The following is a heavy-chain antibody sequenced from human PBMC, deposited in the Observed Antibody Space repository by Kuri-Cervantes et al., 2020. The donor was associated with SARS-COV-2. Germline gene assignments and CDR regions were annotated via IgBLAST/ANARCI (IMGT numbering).Heavy chain of an antibody. Sequence: SETLSLTCTVSGASIRSASYFWAWIRQPPGKGLEWIGSIYHSGSTYYNPSLKSRVTISVDTSKNQFSLKLSSVTAADTAVYYCARAIDLVYAIGGRAFDIWGQGTMVTVSS. CDR3: ARAIDLVYAIGGRAFDI. CDR2: IYHSGST. J-gene: IGHJ3*02. CDR1: GASIRSASYF. D-gene: IGHD2-8*01. V-gene: IGHV4-39*07.